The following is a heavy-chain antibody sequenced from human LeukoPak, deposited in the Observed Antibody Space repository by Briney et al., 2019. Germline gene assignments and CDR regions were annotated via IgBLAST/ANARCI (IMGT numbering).Heavy chain of an antibody. D-gene: IGHD5-12*01. CDR1: GYTFTSYA. V-gene: IGHV1-2*02. Sequence: GASVKVSCKASGYTFTSYAMHWVRQAPGQGLEWMGWINPNSGGTNYAQKFQGRVTMTRDTSISTAYMELSRLRSDDTAVYYCARALGGYDVEFGYWGQGTLVTVSS. J-gene: IGHJ4*02. CDR3: ARALGGYDVEFGY. CDR2: INPNSGGT.